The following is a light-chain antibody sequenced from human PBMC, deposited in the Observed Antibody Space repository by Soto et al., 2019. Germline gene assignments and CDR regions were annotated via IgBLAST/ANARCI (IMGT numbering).Light chain of an antibody. CDR1: SSNIGAGYD. CDR2: GNS. V-gene: IGLV1-40*01. CDR3: QPYDRSLRAVV. J-gene: IGLJ3*02. Sequence: QSVLTQPPSVSGAPGQRVTISCTGSSSNIGAGYDVHWYQELPGTAPKLLVYGNSNRPSGVPDRFSGSKSGTSASLAITGREPEDEADYWCQPYDRSLRAVVFGGGAKVTVL.